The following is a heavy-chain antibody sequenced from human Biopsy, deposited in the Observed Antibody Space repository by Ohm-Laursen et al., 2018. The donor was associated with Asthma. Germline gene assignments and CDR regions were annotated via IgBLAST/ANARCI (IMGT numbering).Heavy chain of an antibody. Sequence: SLRLSCTAFGFSFDDCAMHWVRQAPGRGLEWVSSISWNSGNIDYADSVKGRFTISRDNAKNSLYLQMQSLRPEDTAFYYCAKSADYYDSTDYLDFWGRGTLVTVSS. CDR3: AKSADYYDSTDYLDF. J-gene: IGHJ4*01. CDR1: GFSFDDCA. CDR2: ISWNSGNI. V-gene: IGHV3-9*01. D-gene: IGHD3-22*01.